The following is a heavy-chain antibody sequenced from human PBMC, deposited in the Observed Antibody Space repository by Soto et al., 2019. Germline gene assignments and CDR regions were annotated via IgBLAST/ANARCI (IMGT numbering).Heavy chain of an antibody. D-gene: IGHD2-15*01. J-gene: IGHJ6*02. Sequence: GESLKISCKGSGYSFTSYWIGWVRQMPGKGLEWMGIIYPGDSDTRYSPSFQGQVTISADKSISTAYLQWSSLKASDTAMYYCARGSGPYYYYYGMDVWGQGTTVTVSS. V-gene: IGHV5-51*01. CDR1: GYSFTSYW. CDR3: ARGSGPYYYYYGMDV. CDR2: IYPGDSDT.